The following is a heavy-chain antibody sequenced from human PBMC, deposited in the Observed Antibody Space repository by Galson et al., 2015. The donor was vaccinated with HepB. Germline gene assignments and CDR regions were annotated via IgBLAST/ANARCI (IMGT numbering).Heavy chain of an antibody. V-gene: IGHV1-18*04. J-gene: IGHJ4*02. CDR2: ISAYNGNT. D-gene: IGHD3-9*01. CDR1: GYTFTSYG. CDR3: ARDMLYYDILTGFDY. Sequence: QSGAEVKKPGASVKVSCKASGYTFTSYGISWVRQAPGQGLEWMGWISAYNGNTNYAQKLQGRVTMTTDTSTSTAYMELRSLRSDDTAVYYCARDMLYYDILTGFDYWGQGTLVTVSS.